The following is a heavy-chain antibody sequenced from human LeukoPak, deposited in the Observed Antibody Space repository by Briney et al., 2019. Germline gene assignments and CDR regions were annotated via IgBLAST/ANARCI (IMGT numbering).Heavy chain of an antibody. D-gene: IGHD3-10*01. CDR1: GFTFSSYG. J-gene: IGHJ4*02. CDR2: ISYDGSNK. CDR3: ANSRRLLWFGESFFDY. Sequence: GGSLRLSCAASGFTFSSYGMHWVRQAPGKGLEWVAVISYDGSNKYYADSVKGRFTISRDNSKNTLYLQMNSLRAEDTAVYYCANSRRLLWFGESFFDYWGQGTLVTVSS. V-gene: IGHV3-30*18.